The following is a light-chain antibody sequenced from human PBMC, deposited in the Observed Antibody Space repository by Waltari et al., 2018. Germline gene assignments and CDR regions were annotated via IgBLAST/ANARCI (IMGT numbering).Light chain of an antibody. Sequence: EIVFTQSPATLSLSPGERATLSCRASQSVSSYLGWYQQKPGQAPRLLIYDASNRATGIPARFSGSGSGTDFTLTISSLEPEDFAVYYCQQRTNWPPTFGQGTKVEIK. CDR2: DAS. V-gene: IGKV3-11*01. CDR1: QSVSSY. J-gene: IGKJ1*01. CDR3: QQRTNWPPT.